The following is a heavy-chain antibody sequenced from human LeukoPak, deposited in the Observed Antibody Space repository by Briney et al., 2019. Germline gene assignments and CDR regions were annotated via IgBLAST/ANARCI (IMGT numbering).Heavy chain of an antibody. Sequence: PSETLSLTCTVSGGSISSSYWSWIRQPPGKGLEWIGYIYYSGSTNYNPSLKSRVTISVDTSKNQFSLKLSSVTAADTAVYYCARVSSYGDPLPDYWGQGTLVTVSS. J-gene: IGHJ4*02. D-gene: IGHD4-17*01. CDR1: GGSISSSY. V-gene: IGHV4-59*01. CDR2: IYYSGST. CDR3: ARVSSYGDPLPDY.